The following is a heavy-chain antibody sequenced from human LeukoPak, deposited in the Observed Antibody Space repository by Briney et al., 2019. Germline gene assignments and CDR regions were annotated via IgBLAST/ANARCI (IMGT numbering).Heavy chain of an antibody. CDR3: ARDSPQLGIRTFDY. V-gene: IGHV1-18*04. CDR1: GYTFTSYG. J-gene: IGHJ4*02. D-gene: IGHD7-27*01. CDR2: ISGYNGNT. Sequence: VASVKVSCKASGYTFTSYGISWVRQAPGQGLEWMGWISGYNGNTKCAQKLQGRVTMTTDTSTSTAYMELRSLRSDDTAVYYCARDSPQLGIRTFDYWGQGTLVTVSS.